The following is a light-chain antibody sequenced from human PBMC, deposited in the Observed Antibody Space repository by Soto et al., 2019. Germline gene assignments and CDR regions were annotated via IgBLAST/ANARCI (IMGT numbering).Light chain of an antibody. J-gene: IGLJ1*01. CDR3: AAWDDSLNGLV. CDR2: SNN. Sequence: QSALTQPPSASGTPWQRVTISCSGSSSNIGSNTVNWYQQLPGTAPKLLIYSNNQRPSGVPDRFSGSKSGTSASLAISGLQSEDEADYYCAAWDDSLNGLVFGTGTRVTVL. V-gene: IGLV1-44*01. CDR1: SSNIGSNT.